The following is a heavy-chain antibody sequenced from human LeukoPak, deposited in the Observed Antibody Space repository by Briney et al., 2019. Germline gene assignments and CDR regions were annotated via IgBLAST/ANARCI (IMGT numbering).Heavy chain of an antibody. CDR1: GFTFSSYA. V-gene: IGHV3-23*01. CDR3: AKTHYGSGTYPFDY. Sequence: GGSLRLSCAASGFTFSSYAMSWVRQAPGKGLEWVSTVSVYGGTTYYADSVKGRFTISRDNSKNTLYLQLNSLRAEDTAIYYCAKTHYGSGTYPFDYWGQGTLVTVSS. CDR2: VSVYGGTT. D-gene: IGHD3-10*01. J-gene: IGHJ4*02.